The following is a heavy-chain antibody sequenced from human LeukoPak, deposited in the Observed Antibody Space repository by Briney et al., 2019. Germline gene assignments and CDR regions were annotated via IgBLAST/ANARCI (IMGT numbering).Heavy chain of an antibody. Sequence: PSETLSLTCTVSNYSISIGYYWGWIRQPPGKGLEWIGSIYHSGSTDYNPSLKSRVSISVDTSKNQFSLKLNSVTAADTAVYFCVRDIQLWSNNYFDYWGQGTLVTVSS. CDR3: VRDIQLWSNNYFDY. CDR1: NYSISIGYY. CDR2: IYHSGST. V-gene: IGHV4-38-2*02. J-gene: IGHJ4*02. D-gene: IGHD5-18*01.